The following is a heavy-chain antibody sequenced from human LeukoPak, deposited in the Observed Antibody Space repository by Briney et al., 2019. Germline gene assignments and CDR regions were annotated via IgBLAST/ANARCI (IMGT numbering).Heavy chain of an antibody. CDR1: GFTFSRYE. CDR3: AKDERSYSSASYGWFDP. J-gene: IGHJ5*02. CDR2: ISGSGGST. D-gene: IGHD6-19*01. Sequence: GGSLRLSCAASGFTFSRYEMNWVRQAPGKGLEWVSAISGSGGSTYYAGSVKGRFTISRDNSKNTLSLQMNSLRAEDTAVYYCAKDERSYSSASYGWFDPWGRGTLVTVSS. V-gene: IGHV3-23*01.